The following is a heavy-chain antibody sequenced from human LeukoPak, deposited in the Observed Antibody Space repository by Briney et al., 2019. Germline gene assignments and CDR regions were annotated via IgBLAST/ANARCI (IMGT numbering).Heavy chain of an antibody. CDR3: ARVYGYCSSTSCFYWYFDL. Sequence: ASVKVSCKASGYTFTSYDINWVRQATGQGLEWMGWMNPNSGNTGYAQKFQGRVTMTRNTSISTAYMELSSLRSEDTAVYYCARVYGYCSSTSCFYWYFDLWGRGTLVTVSS. CDR2: MNPNSGNT. V-gene: IGHV1-8*01. CDR1: GYTFTSYD. J-gene: IGHJ2*01. D-gene: IGHD2-2*03.